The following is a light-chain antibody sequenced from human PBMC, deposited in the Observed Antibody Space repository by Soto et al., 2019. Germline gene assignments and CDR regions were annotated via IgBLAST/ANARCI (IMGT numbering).Light chain of an antibody. CDR2: SVS. CDR3: LQHYTYPPT. V-gene: IGKV1-17*03. Sequence: DIQMTQSPSALSASVGDTVTVTCRASQAIGDHLAWFQQQPGKVPQRLIYSVSTLHTGAPSRFSGSGSETDFTLTITNLQPEDFACYFCLQHYTYPPTFGGGT. J-gene: IGKJ4*01. CDR1: QAIGDH.